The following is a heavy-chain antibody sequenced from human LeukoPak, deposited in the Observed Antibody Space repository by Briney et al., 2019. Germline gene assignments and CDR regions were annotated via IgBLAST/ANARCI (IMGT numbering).Heavy chain of an antibody. Sequence: GGSLRLSCAASGLTFSSYAMSWVRQAPGKGLEWVSTTSGSGGSTYYADSVKGRFTISRDRPKNTLYLQMNSLRAEDTAVYYCAKDPYFGYCSSTSCWRTDWGQGTLVTVSS. CDR3: AKDPYFGYCSSTSCWRTD. D-gene: IGHD2-2*01. V-gene: IGHV3-23*01. J-gene: IGHJ4*02. CDR2: TSGSGGST. CDR1: GLTFSSYA.